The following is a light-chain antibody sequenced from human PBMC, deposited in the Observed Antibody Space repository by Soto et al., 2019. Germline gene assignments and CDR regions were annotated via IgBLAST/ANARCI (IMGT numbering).Light chain of an antibody. Sequence: YRWTMNYQANQSISSWLAWYQQKPGKAPKLLIYEASSLESGVPSRFSGSCSGTEFPLTISSLHPDDFASSHCQHYNGTARMLGPGTKVDIK. CDR3: QHYNGTARM. V-gene: IGKV1-5*01. CDR1: QSISSW. CDR2: EAS. J-gene: IGKJ1*01.